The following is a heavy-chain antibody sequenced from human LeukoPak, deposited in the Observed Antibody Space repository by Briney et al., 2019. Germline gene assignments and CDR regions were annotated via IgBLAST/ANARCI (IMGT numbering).Heavy chain of an antibody. CDR3: AKDGNWASVS. Sequence: GGSLRLSRVGSGLTLSVHWVRQVPGKGLEWLTFIRHDGTDQHYADSVKGRFTISRDNSKNTVYLQMNSLRPEDTALYYCAKDGNWASVSWGQGTLVTVSS. CDR1: GLTLS. J-gene: IGHJ5*02. CDR2: IRHDGTDQ. V-gene: IGHV3-30*02. D-gene: IGHD7-27*01.